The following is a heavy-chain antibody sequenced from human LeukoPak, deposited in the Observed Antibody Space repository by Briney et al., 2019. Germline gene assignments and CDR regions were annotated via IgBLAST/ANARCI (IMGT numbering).Heavy chain of an antibody. V-gene: IGHV3-33*06. J-gene: IGHJ5*02. D-gene: IGHD3-3*01. CDR3: AKGRSLVRFLEWFA. Sequence: PGGSLRLSCAASGFTFSNYGMVWVRQAPGKGLEWVGVIWYDGSNKYYVDSVKGRFTISRDNSKNTLDLQMSNLRAEDTAVYYCAKGRSLVRFLEWFASGQGTLVTVSS. CDR2: IWYDGSNK. CDR1: GFTFSNYG.